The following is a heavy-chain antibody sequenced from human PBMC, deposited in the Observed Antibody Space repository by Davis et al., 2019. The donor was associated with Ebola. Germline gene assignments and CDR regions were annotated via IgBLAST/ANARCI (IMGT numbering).Heavy chain of an antibody. CDR2: IYTGDSDT. J-gene: IGHJ4*02. CDR3: ARGTDGYNPGGYFDS. Sequence: GESLKISCKGSGYSFSSYWLAWVRHMPGKGLEWMGIIYTGDSDTRYSPSFRGQVTISADKSIKTAFLQWSSLEASDTAMYYCARGTDGYNPGGYFDSWGQGTLVTVSS. V-gene: IGHV5-51*01. CDR1: GYSFSSYW. D-gene: IGHD5-24*01.